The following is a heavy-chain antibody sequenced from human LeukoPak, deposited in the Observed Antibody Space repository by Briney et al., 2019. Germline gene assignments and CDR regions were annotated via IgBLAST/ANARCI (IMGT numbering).Heavy chain of an antibody. D-gene: IGHD7-27*01. V-gene: IGHV1-18*01. CDR2: ISTYNGDT. CDR3: ARGTGDGLDY. J-gene: IGHJ4*02. Sequence: ASVKVSCKASGGTFSSYAISWVRQTPGQGLEWMGWISTYNGDTKYAQKFQGSVTMTTDTSTSTVYVDLRSLRPDDTAVYYCARGTGDGLDYWGQGTLVTVSS. CDR1: GGTFSSYA.